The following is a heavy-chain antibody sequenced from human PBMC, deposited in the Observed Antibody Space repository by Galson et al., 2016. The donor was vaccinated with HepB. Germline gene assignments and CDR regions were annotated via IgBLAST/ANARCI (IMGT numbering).Heavy chain of an antibody. CDR2: ISSSSTTI. CDR3: AKDRESTRLQFSWVASYYFDF. CDR1: GFTFSSYS. J-gene: IGHJ4*02. D-gene: IGHD5-24*01. V-gene: IGHV3-48*01. Sequence: SLRLSCAASGFTFSSYSMNWVRQAPGKGLEWVSYISSSSTTIYYADSVQGRFTISRDNAKNSLYLQMNSLRAEDTAVYYCAKDRESTRLQFSWVASYYFDFWGQGTLVAVSS.